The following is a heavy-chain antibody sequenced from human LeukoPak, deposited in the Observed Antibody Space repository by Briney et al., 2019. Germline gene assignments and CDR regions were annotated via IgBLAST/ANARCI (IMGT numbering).Heavy chain of an antibody. CDR1: GGSISSSNW. J-gene: IGHJ4*02. CDR3: AAYDILTGFVFDY. D-gene: IGHD3-9*01. CDR2: IYHSGST. V-gene: IGHV4-4*02. Sequence: SETLSLTCAVSGGSISSSNWWSWVRQPPGKGLEWIGYIYHSGSTYYNPSLKSRVTISVDRSKNQFSLKLSSVTAADTAVYYCAAYDILTGFVFDYWGQGTLVTVSS.